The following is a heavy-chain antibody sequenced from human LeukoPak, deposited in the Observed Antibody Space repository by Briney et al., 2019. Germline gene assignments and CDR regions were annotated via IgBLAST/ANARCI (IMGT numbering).Heavy chain of an antibody. Sequence: ASVKVSCKASGYTFADYYMQWVRQAPGQGLEWMGWINPNSGGTHYVQRFQGWVTMTRDTSISTAYMELSRLTSDDTAVYYCARGGPYYDSSRANDLNYWGQGTLVTVSS. CDR3: ARGGPYYDSSRANDLNY. V-gene: IGHV1-2*04. CDR2: INPNSGGT. J-gene: IGHJ4*02. CDR1: GYTFADYY. D-gene: IGHD3-22*01.